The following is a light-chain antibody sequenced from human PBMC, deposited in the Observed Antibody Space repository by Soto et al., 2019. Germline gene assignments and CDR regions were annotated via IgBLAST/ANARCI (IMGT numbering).Light chain of an antibody. CDR3: QQYNNWPTWT. Sequence: PGERATLSCRASQTINNNVAWYQLKDGQVPRLLIYGASTRAADVPARFSGGGSGTEFTLTISSLQAEDSAVYFCQQYNNWPTWTFGQGTKVDIK. V-gene: IGKV3-15*01. CDR2: GAS. CDR1: QTINNN. J-gene: IGKJ1*01.